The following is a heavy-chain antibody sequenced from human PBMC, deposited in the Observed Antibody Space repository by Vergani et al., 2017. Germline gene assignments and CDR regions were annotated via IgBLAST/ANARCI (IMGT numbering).Heavy chain of an antibody. J-gene: IGHJ5*02. CDR1: GGSITYGAFY. Sequence: QVQLVESGPGLVKPSETLSLTCTVSGGSITYGAFYWGWIRQSPGKGLEWIGSIYYSENKFYNPSLESRVTLSIDTTKNQFSLKLKSVTAADTAVYYCARCFRDEGMIYGGTVENWFDPWGQGTLVTVSS. CDR2: IYYSENK. D-gene: IGHD3-22*01. CDR3: ARCFRDEGMIYGGTVENWFDP. V-gene: IGHV4-39*01.